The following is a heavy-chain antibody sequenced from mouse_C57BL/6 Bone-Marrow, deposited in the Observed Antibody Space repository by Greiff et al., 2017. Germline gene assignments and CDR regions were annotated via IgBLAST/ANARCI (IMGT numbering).Heavy chain of an antibody. J-gene: IGHJ4*01. CDR3: ARNRTLYYSNYFYARDY. Sequence: QVQLKQSGPGLVQPSQSLSITCTVSGFSLTSYGVHWVRQSPGKGLAWLGVIWSGGSTDYNAAFISRLSISKDNSKSHVFFKMNSLQADDTAIYYCARNRTLYYSNYFYARDYWGQGTSVTVSS. D-gene: IGHD2-5*01. CDR2: IWSGGST. CDR1: GFSLTSYG. V-gene: IGHV2-2*01.